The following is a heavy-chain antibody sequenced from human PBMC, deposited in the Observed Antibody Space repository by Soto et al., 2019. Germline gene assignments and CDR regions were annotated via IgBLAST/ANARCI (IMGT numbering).Heavy chain of an antibody. CDR2: ISYDGSNK. Sequence: QVQLVESGGGVVQPGRSLRLSCAASGFTFSSYGMHWVRQAPGKGLEWVAVISYDGSNKYYADSVKGRFTISRDNSKNTLYLQMNSLRAEDTAVYYCAKDGAVDTAMVTPPYDAFDIWGQGTMVTVSS. CDR1: GFTFSSYG. D-gene: IGHD5-18*01. V-gene: IGHV3-30*18. J-gene: IGHJ3*02. CDR3: AKDGAVDTAMVTPPYDAFDI.